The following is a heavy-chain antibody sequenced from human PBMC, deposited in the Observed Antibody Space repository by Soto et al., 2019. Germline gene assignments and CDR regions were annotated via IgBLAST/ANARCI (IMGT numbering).Heavy chain of an antibody. Sequence: QVQLVQSGPEVKKSGASVKVSCKASGYRFTGHYIHWVRQAPGQGPEWMGEIGPNNCDTKYAQKFQGRVAMTRATSITTVYMELSNLSPDDTAVYYCGRGRSGQLVVFYWGQGTLVTVYS. J-gene: IGHJ4*02. CDR1: GYRFTGHY. CDR3: GRGRSGQLVVFY. CDR2: IGPNNCDT. V-gene: IGHV1-2*02. D-gene: IGHD3-3*01.